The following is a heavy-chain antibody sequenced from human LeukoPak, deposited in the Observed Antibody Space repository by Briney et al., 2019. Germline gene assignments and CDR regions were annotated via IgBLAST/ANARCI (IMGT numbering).Heavy chain of an antibody. V-gene: IGHV3-23*01. CDR1: GFTFSSYA. J-gene: IGHJ3*02. CDR2: ISGSGGYT. D-gene: IGHD5-12*01. Sequence: PGGSLGLSCAASGFTFSSYAISWVRQAPGKGLEWVSAISGSGGYTYYADSVKGRFTISRDNSKNTLYLQMNSLRAEDTAVYYCAKDWGATIYYAFDIWGQGTMVTVSS. CDR3: AKDWGATIYYAFDI.